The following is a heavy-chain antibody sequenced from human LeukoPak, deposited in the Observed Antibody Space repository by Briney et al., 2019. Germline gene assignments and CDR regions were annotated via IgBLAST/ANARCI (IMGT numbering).Heavy chain of an antibody. D-gene: IGHD1-26*01. J-gene: IGHJ5*02. V-gene: IGHV1-46*01. CDR1: GYTFTTYG. CDR3: ARGGVGATTYVWFDP. Sequence: ASVKVSCKASGYTFTTYGISWVRQAPGQGLECMGIINPSGGSTSYAQKFQGRVTMTRDMSTSTVYMELSSLRSEDTAVYYCARGGVGATTYVWFDPWGQGTLVTVSS. CDR2: INPSGGST.